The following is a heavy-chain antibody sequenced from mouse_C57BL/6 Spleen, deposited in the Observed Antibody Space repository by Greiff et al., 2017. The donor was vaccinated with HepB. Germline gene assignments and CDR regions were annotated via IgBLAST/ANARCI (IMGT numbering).Heavy chain of an antibody. CDR2: ISSGSSTI. J-gene: IGHJ1*03. CDR1: GFTFSDYE. CDR3: ARGDYYGSRWYFDV. D-gene: IGHD1-1*01. V-gene: IGHV5-17*01. Sequence: EVKLVESGGGLVKPGGSLKLSCAASGFTFSDYEMHWVRQAPEKGLEWVAYISSGSSTIYYADTVKGRFTISRDNAKNTLFLQMTSLRSEDTAMYDCARGDYYGSRWYFDVWGTGTTVTVSS.